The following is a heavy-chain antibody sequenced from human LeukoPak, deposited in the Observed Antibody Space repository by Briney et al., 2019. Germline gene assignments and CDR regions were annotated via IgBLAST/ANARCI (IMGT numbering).Heavy chain of an antibody. V-gene: IGHV3-7*01. CDR1: GFTFSSYA. J-gene: IGHJ4*02. CDR3: ARHLRFAGVDY. CDR2: IKQDGSEK. D-gene: IGHD3-3*01. Sequence: GGSLRLSCAASGFTFSSYAMSWVRQAPGKGLEWVANIKQDGSEKYYVDSVKGRFTISRDNAKNSLSLHMNSLRAEDTAVYYCARHLRFAGVDYWGQGTLVTVSS.